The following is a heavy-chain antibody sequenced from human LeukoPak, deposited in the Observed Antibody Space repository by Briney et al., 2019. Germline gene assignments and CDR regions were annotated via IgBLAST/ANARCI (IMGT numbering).Heavy chain of an antibody. CDR2: IYYSGST. J-gene: IGHJ5*02. CDR1: GGSTSSYY. D-gene: IGHD3-9*01. CDR3: AREAGRYFSP. V-gene: IGHV4-59*12. Sequence: SETLSLTCTVSGGSTSSYYWSWIRQPPGKGLEWIGYIYYSGSTNYNPSLKSRVTISVDTSKNQFSLKLSSVTAADTAVYYCAREAGRYFSPWGQGTLVTVSS.